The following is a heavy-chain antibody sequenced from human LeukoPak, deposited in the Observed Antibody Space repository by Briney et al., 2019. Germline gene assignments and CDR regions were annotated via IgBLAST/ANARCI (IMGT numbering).Heavy chain of an antibody. D-gene: IGHD3-3*02. CDR2: ISGSGGST. CDR3: AKDGSIFGVAYFDY. Sequence: PGGSLRLSCAASGFTFSSYAMSWARQAPGKGLEWVSAISGSGGSTYYADSVKGRFTISRDNSKNTLYLQMNSLRAEDTAVYYCAKDGSIFGVAYFDYWGQGTLVTVSS. J-gene: IGHJ4*02. V-gene: IGHV3-23*01. CDR1: GFTFSSYA.